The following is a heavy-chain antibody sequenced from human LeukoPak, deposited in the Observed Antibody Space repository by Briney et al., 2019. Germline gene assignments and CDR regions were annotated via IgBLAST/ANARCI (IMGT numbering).Heavy chain of an antibody. Sequence: GGSLRLSCAASGFTVSSNYMSWVRQAPGKGLEWVSVIYSGGSTYYADSVKSRFTISRDNSKNTLYLQMNSLRAEDTAVYYCARIRPRAAADYWGQGTLVTVSS. CDR2: IYSGGST. D-gene: IGHD6-13*01. J-gene: IGHJ4*02. CDR1: GFTVSSNY. V-gene: IGHV3-53*01. CDR3: ARIRPRAAADY.